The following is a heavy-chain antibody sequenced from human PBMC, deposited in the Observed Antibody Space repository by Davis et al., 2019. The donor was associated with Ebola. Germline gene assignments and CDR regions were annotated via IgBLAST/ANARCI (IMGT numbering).Heavy chain of an antibody. CDR1: GFTFSSYG. V-gene: IGHV3-33*01. CDR3: ARDSGYSSSSVGSYLYYYYYGMDV. D-gene: IGHD6-6*01. J-gene: IGHJ6*02. CDR2: IWYDGSNK. Sequence: GESLKIPCAASGFTFSSYGMHWVRQAPGKGLEWVAVIWYDGSNKYYADSVKGRFTISRDNSKNTLYLQMNSLRAEDTAVYYCARDSGYSSSSVGSYLYYYYYGMDVWGQGTTVTVSS.